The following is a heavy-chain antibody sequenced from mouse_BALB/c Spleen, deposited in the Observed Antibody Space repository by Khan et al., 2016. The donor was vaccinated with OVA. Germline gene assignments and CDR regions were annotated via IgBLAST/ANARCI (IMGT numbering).Heavy chain of an antibody. CDR3: ASHLTGSVAY. D-gene: IGHD4-1*01. V-gene: IGHV5-6*01. Sequence: EVQGVESGGDLVKPGGSLKLSCAASGFTFSSSSMSWVRQTPDKRLEWVAIISSGGDYTYHPDNMLGRFTIYRDNVKNTLYLQMTSLKSEDTTMYYCASHLTGSVAYWGQGTLVAVSA. J-gene: IGHJ3*01. CDR2: ISSGGDYT. CDR1: GFTFSSSS.